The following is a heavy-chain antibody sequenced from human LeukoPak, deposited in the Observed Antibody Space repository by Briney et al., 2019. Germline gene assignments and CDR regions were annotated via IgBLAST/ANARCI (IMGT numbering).Heavy chain of an antibody. CDR3: AKGNAFDP. V-gene: IGHV3-48*01. J-gene: IGHJ5*02. CDR2: ISSSSSTI. CDR1: GFTFSSYG. Sequence: GGSLRLSCAASGFTFSSYGMTWVRQAPGKGLEWVSYISSSSSTIYYADSVKGRFTISRDNSKNTLYLQMNSLRAEDTAVYYCAKGNAFDPWGQGTLVTVSS.